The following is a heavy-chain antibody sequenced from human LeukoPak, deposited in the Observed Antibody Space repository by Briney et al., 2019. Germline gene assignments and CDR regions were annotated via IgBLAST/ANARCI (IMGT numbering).Heavy chain of an antibody. CDR3: ATETIGRYYDY. CDR2: ICPTGTDR. Sequence: GGSLRLSCAASGFTFSSCGLNWVRQAPGKGLEWVSSICPTGTDRYYADSVRGRFTISRDNAKNSMYLQMDSLRDEDTAVYYCATETIGRYYDYWGQGTLLTVSS. V-gene: IGHV3-21*01. J-gene: IGHJ4*02. CDR1: GFTFSSCG. D-gene: IGHD1-14*01.